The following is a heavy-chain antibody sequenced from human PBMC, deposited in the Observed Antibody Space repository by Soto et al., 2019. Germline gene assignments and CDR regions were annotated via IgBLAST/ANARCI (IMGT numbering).Heavy chain of an antibody. CDR1: GYSFTSYW. J-gene: IGHJ6*02. CDR3: ARPSCSGSGGSCNYYGMDV. D-gene: IGHD2-15*01. V-gene: IGHV5-51*01. CDR2: IYCDDSDT. Sequence: ESLKISCTGSGYSFTSYWIGWVRQMPGKGLEWMGIIYCDDSDTRYSPSFQGQFTISADNAISTPYLQWSSLKAEDTAMYYWARPSCSGSGGSCNYYGMDVWGQGTTVTVSS.